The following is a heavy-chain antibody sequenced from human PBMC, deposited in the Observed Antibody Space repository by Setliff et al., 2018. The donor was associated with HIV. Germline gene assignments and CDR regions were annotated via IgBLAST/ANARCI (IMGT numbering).Heavy chain of an antibody. J-gene: IGHJ5*02. CDR3: TRELAFGRVLAINWFDP. Sequence: PGGSLRLSCAASGFIFSDFYMSWIRQAPGKGLEWVSSITSTTIYYADSVKGRFTIPRDNAKNSLFLQMNSLKTEDTAVYYCTRELAFGRVLAINWFDPWGQGTLVTVSS. CDR2: ITSTTI. CDR1: GFIFSDFY. D-gene: IGHD3-16*01. V-gene: IGHV3-11*01.